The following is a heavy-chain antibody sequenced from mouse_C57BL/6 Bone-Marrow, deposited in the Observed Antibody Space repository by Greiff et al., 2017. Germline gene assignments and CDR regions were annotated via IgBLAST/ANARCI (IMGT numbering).Heavy chain of an antibody. Sequence: QVQLQQPGTELVKPGASVKLSCKASGYTFTSYWMHWVKQRPGQGLEWIGNIKPRNGGTNYNEKFKNKAKLTVAKSSSTAYMQLRSLTSEDSAVDCCARSSYGSRWYSDVWGTGTTVTVSS. J-gene: IGHJ1*03. CDR3: ARSSYGSRWYSDV. D-gene: IGHD1-1*01. CDR2: IKPRNGGT. CDR1: GYTFTSYW. V-gene: IGHV1-53*01.